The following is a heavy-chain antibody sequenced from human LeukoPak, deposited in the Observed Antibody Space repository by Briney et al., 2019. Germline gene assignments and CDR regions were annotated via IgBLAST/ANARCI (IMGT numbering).Heavy chain of an antibody. CDR1: GGSISSYY. D-gene: IGHD4-17*01. J-gene: IGHJ4*02. CDR2: IYYSGST. CDR3: VRGFDYGFYD. Sequence: SETLSLTCTVSGGSISSYYWSWIRQPPGKGLEWIGYIYYSGSTHYNPSLKSRSTILVDTSKNQFFLNLSSVTAADTAVYYCVRGFDYGFYDWGQGTLVTVSS. V-gene: IGHV4-59*12.